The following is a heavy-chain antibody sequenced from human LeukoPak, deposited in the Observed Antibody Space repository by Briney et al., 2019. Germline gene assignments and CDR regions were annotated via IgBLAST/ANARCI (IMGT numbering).Heavy chain of an antibody. CDR2: ISGSGGST. CDR3: ANAQKIIRDLIDF. CDR1: GFTFSSYA. D-gene: IGHD3-3*02. J-gene: IGHJ4*02. Sequence: GGSLRLSCAASGFTFSSYAMSWVRQAPGKGLEWVSAISGSGGSTYYADSVKGRFTISRDNSKNTLYLQMNSLRAEDTAIYYCANAQKIIRDLIDFWGQGTLVTVSS. V-gene: IGHV3-23*01.